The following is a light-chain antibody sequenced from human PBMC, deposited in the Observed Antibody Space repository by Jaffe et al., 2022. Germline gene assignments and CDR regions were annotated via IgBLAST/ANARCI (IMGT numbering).Light chain of an antibody. CDR2: EVI. J-gene: IGLJ2*01. CDR3: SSYTSSSTLI. CDR1: SSDVGSYNR. V-gene: IGLV2-18*02. Sequence: QSALTQPPSVSGSPGQSVTISCTATSSDVGSYNRVSWYQQPPGTAPKLMIYEVINRPSGVPDRFSGSKSGNTASLTISGLQAEDEADYYCSSYTSSSTLIFGGGTKLTVL.